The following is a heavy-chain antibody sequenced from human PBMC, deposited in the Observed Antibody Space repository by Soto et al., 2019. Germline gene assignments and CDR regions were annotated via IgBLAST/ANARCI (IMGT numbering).Heavy chain of an antibody. J-gene: IGHJ4*02. D-gene: IGHD3-16*02. V-gene: IGHV1-18*01. CDR2: ISAYNGNT. Sequence: QVQLVQSGAEVKKPGASVKVSCKASGYTFTSYGISWVRQAPGQGLEWMGGISAYNGNTNYAQKLQGSVTMTTDTSTSTAYMELRSLRSDDTAVYYCARDSFTFWGVIVNDYWGQGTLVTVSS. CDR1: GYTFTSYG. CDR3: ARDSFTFWGVIVNDY.